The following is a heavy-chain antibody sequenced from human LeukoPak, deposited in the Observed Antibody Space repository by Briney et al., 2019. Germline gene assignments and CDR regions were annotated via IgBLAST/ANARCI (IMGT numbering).Heavy chain of an antibody. V-gene: IGHV3-23*01. Sequence: GGSLRLSCEASGLSFTNYAMMWVRQAPGKGLQWISTLTGYGGAYYADSGEGRFIISRDISKNTMFLQMDSLRAEDTAVYYCAKGAAAGKVDWFDPWGQGTLVTVSS. CDR2: LTGYGGA. CDR1: GLSFTNYA. CDR3: AKGAAAGKVDWFDP. D-gene: IGHD6-13*01. J-gene: IGHJ5*02.